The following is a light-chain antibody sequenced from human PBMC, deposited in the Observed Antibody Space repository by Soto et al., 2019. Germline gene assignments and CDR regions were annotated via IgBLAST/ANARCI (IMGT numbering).Light chain of an antibody. V-gene: IGLV2-23*01. Sequence: QSPLTQPASVSGSPGQSITISCTGTSNDVGSYNFVSWYQQHPGKAPKLMIYESSKRPSGVSNRFSASKSGNTASLTISGLQAEDEADYYCCSYAGSNTLLFGGGTKLTVL. CDR1: SNDVGSYNF. CDR2: ESS. CDR3: CSYAGSNTLL. J-gene: IGLJ2*01.